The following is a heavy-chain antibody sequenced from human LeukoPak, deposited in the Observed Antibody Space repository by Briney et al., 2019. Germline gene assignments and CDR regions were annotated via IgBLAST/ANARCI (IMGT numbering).Heavy chain of an antibody. Sequence: PSQTLSLTCTVSGGSISSGDYYWSWIRQPPGEGLEWIGYIYYSGNTYYNPSLKSRVTISVDTSKNQFSLKLSSVTAADTAVYYCARQKRNSSGWYGDYWGQGTLVTVSS. J-gene: IGHJ4*02. CDR2: IYYSGNT. D-gene: IGHD6-19*01. V-gene: IGHV4-30-4*08. CDR1: GGSISSGDYY. CDR3: ARQKRNSSGWYGDY.